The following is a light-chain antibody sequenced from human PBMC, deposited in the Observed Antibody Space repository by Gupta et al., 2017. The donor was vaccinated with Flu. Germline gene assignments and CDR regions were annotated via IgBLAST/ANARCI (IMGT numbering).Light chain of an antibody. Sequence: PGESVPLSCRASQRVGRYLAWYQQRLGQAPRLLIYDASNRATGIPARCRGSGSGTDFTLTITSLEPEDYSVYDCQRRFSWPTWTFGGGTKVEIK. CDR1: QRVGRY. J-gene: IGKJ4*02. CDR3: QRRFSWPTWT. CDR2: DAS. V-gene: IGKV3-11*01.